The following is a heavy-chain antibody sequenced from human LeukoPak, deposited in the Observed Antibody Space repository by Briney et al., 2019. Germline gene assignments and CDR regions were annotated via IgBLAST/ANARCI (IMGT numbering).Heavy chain of an antibody. D-gene: IGHD2-8*02. CDR3: ARVRWPGAKY. V-gene: IGHV3-7*01. J-gene: IGHJ4*02. CDR2: IKGDESER. CDR1: GFTFRTFW. Sequence: GGSLRLSCAASGFTFRTFWMSWVRQAPGRGLEWVANIKGDESERYYVDSVKGRFTISRGNAKSSLYLQMNSLRVEDTAVYYCARVRWPGAKYWGQGTLVTVSS.